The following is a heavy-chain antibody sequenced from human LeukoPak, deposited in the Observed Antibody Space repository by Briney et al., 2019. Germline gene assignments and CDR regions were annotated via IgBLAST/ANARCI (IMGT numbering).Heavy chain of an antibody. CDR2: ISSSSSTI. CDR3: ARDKIVGATHFDY. V-gene: IGHV3-48*04. CDR1: GFTFSSYG. J-gene: IGHJ4*02. Sequence: GGSLRLSCAASGFTFSSYGMNWVRPAPGKGLEWVSYISSSSSTIYYADSVKGRFTISRDNAKNSLYLQMNSLRAEDTAVYYCARDKIVGATHFDYWGQGTLVTVSS. D-gene: IGHD1-26*01.